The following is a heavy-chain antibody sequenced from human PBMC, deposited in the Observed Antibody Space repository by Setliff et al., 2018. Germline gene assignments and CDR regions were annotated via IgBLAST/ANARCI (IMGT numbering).Heavy chain of an antibody. CDR3: VREGVDSRSSTDYRYYMDV. CDR2: TIPIFGTT. D-gene: IGHD3-22*01. J-gene: IGHJ6*03. Sequence: SVKVSCKASGYTFRSYGISWVRQAPGQGLEWMGGTIPIFGTTDYAQKFRGRVTIITDESTSTAFMQLSSLRSEDTAVYYCVREGVDSRSSTDYRYYMDVWGKGTTVTVSS. CDR1: GYTFRSYG. V-gene: IGHV1-69*05.